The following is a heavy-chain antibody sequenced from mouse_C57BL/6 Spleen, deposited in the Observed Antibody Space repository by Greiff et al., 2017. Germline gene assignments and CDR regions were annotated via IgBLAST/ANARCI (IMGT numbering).Heavy chain of an antibody. V-gene: IGHV1-18*01. CDR2: INPNNGGT. D-gene: IGHD3-2*02. Sequence: VQLQQSGPELVKPGASVKISCKASGYTFTDYNMDWVKQSHGKSLEWIGDINPNNGGTNYNQKFKGKATLTVDKSSSTAYMELRSLTSADTAVYYCARGQLRLRNYFDYWGQGATLSVYS. CDR1: GYTFTDYN. J-gene: IGHJ2*01. CDR3: ARGQLRLRNYFDY.